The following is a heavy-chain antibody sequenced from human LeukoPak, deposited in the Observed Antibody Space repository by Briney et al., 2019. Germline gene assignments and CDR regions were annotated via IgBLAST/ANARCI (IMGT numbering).Heavy chain of an antibody. J-gene: IGHJ3*02. CDR3: AREVVVVTATPDAFDI. Sequence: SVKVSCKASGYTFSSYSISWVRQAPGQGLEWMGRIIPIRGIANYAQKFQGRVTITADKSTSTAYMELSRLRSEDTDVYYCAREVVVVTATPDAFDIWGQGTMVTVSS. D-gene: IGHD2-21*02. CDR2: IIPIRGIA. CDR1: GYTFSSYS. V-gene: IGHV1-69*04.